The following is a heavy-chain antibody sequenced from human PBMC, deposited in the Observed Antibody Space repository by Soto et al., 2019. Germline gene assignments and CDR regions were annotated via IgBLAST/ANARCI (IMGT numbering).Heavy chain of an antibody. V-gene: IGHV1-46*01. Sequence: EAAVKVSCKACGYSFSSYYMHWVRQAPGQGLEWMGVINPSGDSITYAQKFQGRVTMTKDTSTSTLFMEVSSLRSEDAAVYFCARYCDLGYWG. CDR2: INPSGDSI. J-gene: IGHJ4*01. CDR3: ARYCDLGY. CDR1: GYSFSSYY. D-gene: IGHD2-21*01.